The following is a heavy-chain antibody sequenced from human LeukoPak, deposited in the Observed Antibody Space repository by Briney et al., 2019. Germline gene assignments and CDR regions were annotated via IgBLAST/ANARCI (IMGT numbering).Heavy chain of an antibody. CDR3: ARDPRAFDI. V-gene: IGHV3-74*01. CDR2: INTDGITT. J-gene: IGHJ3*02. Sequence: PGGSLRLSCAASGFTFSSYWMHWVRQAPGKGLMWVSRINTDGITTNYADSVKGRFTISRDNAKNSLYLQMNSLRAEDTAVYYCARDPRAFDIWGQGTMVTVSS. CDR1: GFTFSSYW.